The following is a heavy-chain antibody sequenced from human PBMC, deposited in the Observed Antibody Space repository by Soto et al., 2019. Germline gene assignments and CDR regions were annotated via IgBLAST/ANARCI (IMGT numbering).Heavy chain of an antibody. V-gene: IGHV1-69*04. CDR3: AREWLSVGYCSGGSCYSAS. J-gene: IGHJ5*02. D-gene: IGHD2-15*01. CDR2: IIPILGIA. CDR1: GGTFSSYT. Sequence: AVKVSCKASGGTFSSYTISWVRQAPGQGLEWMGRIIPILGIANYAQKFQGRVTITADKSTSTAYMELSSLRSEDTAVYYCAREWLSVGYCSGGSCYSASWGQGTLVTVSS.